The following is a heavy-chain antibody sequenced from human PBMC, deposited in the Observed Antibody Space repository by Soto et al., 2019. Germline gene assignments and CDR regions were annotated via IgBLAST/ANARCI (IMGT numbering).Heavy chain of an antibody. V-gene: IGHV4-59*01. CDR1: VGSSSGSY. CDR3: ARSVAVPGAHIDY. Sequence: KPSETLSLTGSVSVGSSSGSYWSWIRQSPGKGLEWLGYVYYTGSTNYSPSLRSRVSISVDTSKNEFSLRLSSVTAADTAVYFCARSVAVPGAHIDYWGQGTQVTVSS. D-gene: IGHD6-19*01. J-gene: IGHJ4*02. CDR2: VYYTGST.